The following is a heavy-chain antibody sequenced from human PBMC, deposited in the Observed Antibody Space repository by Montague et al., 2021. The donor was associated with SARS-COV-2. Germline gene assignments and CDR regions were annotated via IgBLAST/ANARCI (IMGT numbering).Heavy chain of an antibody. CDR3: ARIPEYSSGGGPDWCFDL. Sequence: PALVKPTQTHTLTCTFSGFSVSTSGLCVSWIRQPPGKALEWLALIDWDDDTYYSTSLKTRLAISKDTSKNQVVLTMTDMDPVDTGTYYCARIPEYSSGGGPDWCFDLWGRGTLVTVSS. D-gene: IGHD6-19*01. V-gene: IGHV2-70*01. J-gene: IGHJ2*01. CDR1: GFSVSTSGLC. CDR2: IDWDDDT.